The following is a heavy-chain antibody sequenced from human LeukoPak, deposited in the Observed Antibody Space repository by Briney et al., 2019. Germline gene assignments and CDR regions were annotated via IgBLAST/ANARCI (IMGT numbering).Heavy chain of an antibody. J-gene: IGHJ6*03. D-gene: IGHD2-2*01. V-gene: IGHV3-23*01. CDR1: GFTFSSYA. CDR2: ISGSGGST. Sequence: GGSLRLSCAASGFTFSSYAMSWVRQAPGKGLEWVSAISGSGGSTYYADSVKGRFTISRHNSKNTLYLQMNSLRTEDTAEYYCAKGGRECSSNSCYRGDIRYYYYYYMDGWGKGTTVTV. CDR3: AKGGRECSSNSCYRGDIRYYYYYYMDG.